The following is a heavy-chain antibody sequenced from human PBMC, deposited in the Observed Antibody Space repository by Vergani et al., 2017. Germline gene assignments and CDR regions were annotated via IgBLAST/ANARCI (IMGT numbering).Heavy chain of an antibody. CDR2: ISGSGGST. V-gene: IGHV3-23*01. CDR1: GFTFRSYA. D-gene: IGHD2-15*01. J-gene: IGHJ4*02. Sequence: EVQLLESGGGLVQPGGSLRLSCAASGFTFRSYAMSWLRQAPGKGLEWVSAISGSGGSTYYADSVKGRFTISRDNSKKTLYLQMNSLRAEDTAVYYCARLSYDTTPYLQGGYDCWGQGTLVSVSS. CDR3: ARLSYDTTPYLQGGYDC.